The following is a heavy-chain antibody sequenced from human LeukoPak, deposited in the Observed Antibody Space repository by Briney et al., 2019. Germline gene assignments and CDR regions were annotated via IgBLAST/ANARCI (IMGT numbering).Heavy chain of an antibody. J-gene: IGHJ1*01. V-gene: IGHV4-59*12. Sequence: SETLSLTCTVSGGSISSYYWSWIRQPPGKGLEWVGYIYYSGSTNYNPSLKSRVTISVDSSKNQFSLKLSSVTAADTAVYYCARGAGAMLVVLIDQHWGQGTLVTVSS. CDR1: GGSISSYY. CDR2: IYYSGST. CDR3: ARGAGAMLVVLIDQH. D-gene: IGHD3-22*01.